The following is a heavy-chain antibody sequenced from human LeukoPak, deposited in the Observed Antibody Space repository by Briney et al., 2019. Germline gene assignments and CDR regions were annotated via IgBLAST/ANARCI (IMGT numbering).Heavy chain of an antibody. CDR1: GYFFSHYG. CDR3: ARDQCSSTSCYVGVGIFDY. D-gene: IGHD2-2*01. V-gene: IGHV1-18*01. Sequence: GASVKVSCKTSGYFFSHYGISWVRQAPGQGPEWLGWISVFNDNTNYAQRVQGRVTMTTDTATSTAYMELRNLRSDDTAVYYCARDQCSSTSCYVGVGIFDYWGQGTLVTVSS. CDR2: ISVFNDNT. J-gene: IGHJ4*02.